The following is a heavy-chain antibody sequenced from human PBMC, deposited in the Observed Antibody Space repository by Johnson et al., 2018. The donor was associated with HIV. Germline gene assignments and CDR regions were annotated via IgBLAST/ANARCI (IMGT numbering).Heavy chain of an antibody. CDR3: ARGPWGSHTGDAFDI. V-gene: IGHV3-69-1*01. D-gene: IGHD3-16*01. CDR1: GFTFINAW. J-gene: IGHJ3*02. Sequence: VQLVESGGGLLKPGGSLRLSCAASGFTFINAWMNWVRQAPGKGLEWVGRFPISRDNAKNSLYLQMHSLRVEDTAVYYCARGPWGSHTGDAFDIWGQGTMVTVSS.